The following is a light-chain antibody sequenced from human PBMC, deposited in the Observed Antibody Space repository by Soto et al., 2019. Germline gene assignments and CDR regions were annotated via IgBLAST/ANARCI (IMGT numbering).Light chain of an antibody. CDR3: QKSYSTPIS. J-gene: IGKJ5*01. Sequence: DIQMTQSPSSLSASVGDTVTITCRASQSFSSHLNWYQQKPGKPPNLLMYTASNLQSGVPSRFSGSGSGTAFTPTISSLQPEDFATYYCQKSYSTPISFGQGTRLEL. CDR1: QSFSSH. CDR2: TAS. V-gene: IGKV1-39*01.